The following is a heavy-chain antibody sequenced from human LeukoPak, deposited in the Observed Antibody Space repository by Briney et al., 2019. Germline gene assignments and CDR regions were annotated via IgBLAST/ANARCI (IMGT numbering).Heavy chain of an antibody. CDR3: AGQQGGIVRGTDAVDI. J-gene: IGHJ3*02. CDR2: IYHSGST. CDR1: GYSVSSGYY. Sequence: SETLSLTCAVSGYSVSSGYYWGWIRQAPGKGMEWIGSIYHSGSTYYNPSLKSRVTISVDTSKNQFSLKLSSVTAADTAVYCCAGQQGGIVRGTDAVDICCHGSMVTGSS. V-gene: IGHV4-38-2*01. D-gene: IGHD1-26*01.